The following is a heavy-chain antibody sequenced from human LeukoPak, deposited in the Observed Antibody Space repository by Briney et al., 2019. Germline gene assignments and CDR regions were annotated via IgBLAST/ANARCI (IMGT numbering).Heavy chain of an antibody. CDR1: DGSFSGFY. CDR3: ARHIDNGWYAY. CDR2: INHRGST. Sequence: SETLSLTCAVYDGSFSGFYWSWVRQPPGKGLEWIGEINHRGSTRYNPSLKSRVTMSVDRSRNQFSLKLDSVTAADTAVYYCARHIDNGWYAYWGQGTLVTVSS. J-gene: IGHJ4*02. V-gene: IGHV4-34*01. D-gene: IGHD6-19*01.